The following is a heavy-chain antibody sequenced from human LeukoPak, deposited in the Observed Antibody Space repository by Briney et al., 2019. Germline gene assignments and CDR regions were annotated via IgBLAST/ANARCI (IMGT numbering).Heavy chain of an antibody. V-gene: IGHV3-23*01. Sequence: GGSLRLSCAASGFTFSSYAMSWVRQAPGKGLEWVSAIGGSGGSTYYADSVKGRFTISRDNSKNTLYLQMNSLRAEDTAVYYCAKMVYAINVLDYWGQGTLVTVSS. D-gene: IGHD2-8*01. CDR3: AKMVYAINVLDY. CDR1: GFTFSSYA. J-gene: IGHJ4*02. CDR2: IGGSGGST.